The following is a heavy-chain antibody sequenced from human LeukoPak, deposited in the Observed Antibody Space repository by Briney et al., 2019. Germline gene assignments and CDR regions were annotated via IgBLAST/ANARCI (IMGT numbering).Heavy chain of an antibody. V-gene: IGHV3-23*01. J-gene: IGHJ4*02. CDR2: ISGSGGST. D-gene: IGHD2-15*01. CDR3: AKDDIMDIVVVVAATALDY. CDR1: GFTFSSYA. Sequence: GGSLRLSCAASGFTFSSYAMSWVRQAPGKGLEWVSAISGSGGSTYYADSVKGRFTISRDNSKNTLYLQMNRLRAEDTAVYYCAKDDIMDIVVVVAATALDYWGQGTLVTVSS.